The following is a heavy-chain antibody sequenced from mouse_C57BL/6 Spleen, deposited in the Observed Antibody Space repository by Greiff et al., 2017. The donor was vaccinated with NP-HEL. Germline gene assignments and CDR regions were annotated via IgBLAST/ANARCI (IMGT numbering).Heavy chain of an antibody. Sequence: EVKLQQSGPELVKPGASVKISCKASGYTFTDYYMNWVKQSHGKSLEWIGDINPNNGGTSYNQKFKGKATLTVDKSSSTAYMELRSLTSEDSAVYYCARGEDDYPAWFAYWGQGTLVTVSA. CDR2: INPNNGGT. D-gene: IGHD2-4*01. V-gene: IGHV1-26*01. CDR1: GYTFTDYY. J-gene: IGHJ3*01. CDR3: ARGEDDYPAWFAY.